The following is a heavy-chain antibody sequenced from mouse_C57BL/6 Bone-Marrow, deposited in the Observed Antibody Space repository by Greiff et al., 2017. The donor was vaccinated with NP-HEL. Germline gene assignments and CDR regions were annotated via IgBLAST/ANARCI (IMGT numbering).Heavy chain of an antibody. J-gene: IGHJ3*01. D-gene: IGHD2-4*01. Sequence: EVHLVQSGGGLVKPGCSLKLSCAASGFTFSSYAMSWVRQTPVKRLEWVGNISASGSYTHYPDNVKGRVTISRDKAKNNLYLQMSSLKSEDTAMYYCARDDCDTYDADWGKGTLVTVSA. CDR3: ARDDCDTYDAD. CDR1: GFTFSSYA. V-gene: IGHV5-4*01. CDR2: ISASGSYT.